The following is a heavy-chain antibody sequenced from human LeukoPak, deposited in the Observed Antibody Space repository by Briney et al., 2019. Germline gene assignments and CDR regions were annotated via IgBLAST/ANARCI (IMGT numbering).Heavy chain of an antibody. CDR2: ISAYNGNT. J-gene: IGHJ4*02. D-gene: IGHD2-2*01. Sequence: GASVKVSCKASGYTFTSYGISWVRQAPGQGLEWMGWISAYNGNTNYAQKLQGRVTMTTDTSTSTAYMELRSLRSDDTAVYYCARDSIVVVPAVLDYWGQGTLVSASS. CDR3: ARDSIVVVPAVLDY. CDR1: GYTFTSYG. V-gene: IGHV1-18*01.